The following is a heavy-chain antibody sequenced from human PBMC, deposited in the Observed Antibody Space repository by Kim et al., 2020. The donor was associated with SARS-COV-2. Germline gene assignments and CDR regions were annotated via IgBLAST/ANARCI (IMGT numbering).Heavy chain of an antibody. Sequence: ASVKVSCKASGYTFTSYDINWVRQATGQGLEWMGWMNPNSGNTGYAQKFQGRVTMTRNTSISTAYMELSSLRSEDTAVYYCARVGGYCSSTSCYYYYYGMDVWGQGTTVTVSS. V-gene: IGHV1-8*01. D-gene: IGHD2-2*01. CDR2: MNPNSGNT. CDR1: GYTFTSYD. J-gene: IGHJ6*02. CDR3: ARVGGYCSSTSCYYYYYGMDV.